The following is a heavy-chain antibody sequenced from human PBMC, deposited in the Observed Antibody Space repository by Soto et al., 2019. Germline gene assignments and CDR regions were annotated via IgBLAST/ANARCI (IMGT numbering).Heavy chain of an antibody. CDR1: GFTFSNYW. D-gene: IGHD2-2*01. Sequence: GGSLRLSCAASGFTFSNYWMSWVRQAPGKGLEWVANIKQDGSEKYYVDSVKGRFTISRDNAKNSLYLQMNSLRAEDTAVYYCARGDCCSSTSCPYYWGQGTLVTVSS. CDR3: ARGDCCSSTSCPYY. J-gene: IGHJ4*02. CDR2: IKQDGSEK. V-gene: IGHV3-7*01.